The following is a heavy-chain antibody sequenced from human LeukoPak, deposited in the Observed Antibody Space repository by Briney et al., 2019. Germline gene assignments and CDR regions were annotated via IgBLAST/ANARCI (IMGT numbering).Heavy chain of an antibody. D-gene: IGHD3-16*01. Sequence: LETLSLTCTVSGGSISSYYWSWIRQPPGKGLEWIGYIYYSGSTNYNPSLKSRVTISVDTSKNQFSLRLSSVTAADTAVYYCARVTGYVMGDYFDYWGQGTLVTVSS. V-gene: IGHV4-59*01. CDR3: ARVTGYVMGDYFDY. CDR1: GGSISSYY. J-gene: IGHJ4*02. CDR2: IYYSGST.